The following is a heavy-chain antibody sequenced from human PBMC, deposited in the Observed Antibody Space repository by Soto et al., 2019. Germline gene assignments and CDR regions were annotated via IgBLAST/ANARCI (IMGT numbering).Heavy chain of an antibody. Sequence: GGSLRLSCAASEFTFSKYSMNWVRQAPGKGLEWVSYISSSSTTIYYADSVKGRFTISRDNAKNSLYLQMNSLRDEDTAVYYCAREEEGNCSGGSCVYPTDAFDIWGQGTMVTVSS. CDR2: ISSSSTTI. V-gene: IGHV3-48*02. D-gene: IGHD2-15*01. CDR3: AREEEGNCSGGSCVYPTDAFDI. J-gene: IGHJ3*02. CDR1: EFTFSKYS.